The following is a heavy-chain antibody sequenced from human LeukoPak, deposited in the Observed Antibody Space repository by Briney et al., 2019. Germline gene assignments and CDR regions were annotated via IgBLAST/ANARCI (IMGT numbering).Heavy chain of an antibody. D-gene: IGHD3-22*01. Sequence: SETLSLTCTVSGGSISSSSYYWGWIRQPPGKGLEWIGSIYYSGSSYYNPSLKSRVTISVATSKNQFSLKLSSVTAADTAVYYCARAGTYYYDTSGYYFNYWGQGTLVTVSS. CDR3: ARAGTYYYDTSGYYFNY. J-gene: IGHJ4*02. CDR2: IYYSGSS. CDR1: GGSISSSSYY. V-gene: IGHV4-39*07.